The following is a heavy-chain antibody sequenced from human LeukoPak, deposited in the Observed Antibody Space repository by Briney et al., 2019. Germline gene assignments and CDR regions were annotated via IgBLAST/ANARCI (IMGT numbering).Heavy chain of an antibody. CDR1: GGTSGSFA. CDR3: ARDVGGTYLTHY. Sequence: SVKLSCKASGGTSGSFAFIWVRQAPGQGLEWMGRFIPLFGTGSNAQKFQGRVSLTADKSSNTAYLELSNLTSEDTAIYYCARDVGGTYLTHYWGQGTLITVSP. D-gene: IGHD1-26*01. CDR2: FIPLFGTG. V-gene: IGHV1-69*06. J-gene: IGHJ4*02.